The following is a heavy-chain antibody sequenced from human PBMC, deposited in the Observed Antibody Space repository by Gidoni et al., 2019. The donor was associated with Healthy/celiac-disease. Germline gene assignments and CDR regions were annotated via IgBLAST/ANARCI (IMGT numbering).Heavy chain of an antibody. J-gene: IGHJ4*02. CDR3: ARDGAVAGTPVDY. Sequence: EVQLVESGGGLVKPGGSLRLSCAASGFPFSSYSMNWVRQAPGKGLEWVSSISSSSSYIYYADSVKGRFTISRDNAKNSLYLQMNSLRAEDTAVYYCARDGAVAGTPVDYWGQGTLVTVSS. D-gene: IGHD6-19*01. CDR2: ISSSSSYI. V-gene: IGHV3-21*01. CDR1: GFPFSSYS.